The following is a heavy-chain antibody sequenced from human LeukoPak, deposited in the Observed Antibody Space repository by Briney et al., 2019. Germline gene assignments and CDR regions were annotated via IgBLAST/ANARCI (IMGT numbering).Heavy chain of an antibody. CDR3: ARGALNIVATAALYFDY. CDR2: ISYDGSSK. D-gene: IGHD5-12*01. Sequence: PGRSLRLSCAASGFTFSSYAMHWVRQAPGKGLEWVAVISYDGSSKYYADSVKGRFTISRDNSKNTLYLQMNSLRAEDTAVYYCARGALNIVATAALYFDYWGQGTLVTVSS. J-gene: IGHJ4*02. CDR1: GFTFSSYA. V-gene: IGHV3-30-3*01.